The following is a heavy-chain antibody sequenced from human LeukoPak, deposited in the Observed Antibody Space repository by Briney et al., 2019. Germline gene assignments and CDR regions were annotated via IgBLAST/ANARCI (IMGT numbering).Heavy chain of an antibody. CDR2: ISGSGGST. J-gene: IGHJ4*02. D-gene: IGHD3-3*01. CDR3: AKDPVYDFWSGYGFDY. V-gene: IGHV3-23*01. Sequence: GGSLRLSCAASGFTFSSYAMSWVRQAPGKGLEWVSAISGSGGSTYYADSVKGRFTISRDNSKNTLYLQMNSLRAEDTAVYYCAKDPVYDFWSGYGFDYWGQGTLVTVSS. CDR1: GFTFSSYA.